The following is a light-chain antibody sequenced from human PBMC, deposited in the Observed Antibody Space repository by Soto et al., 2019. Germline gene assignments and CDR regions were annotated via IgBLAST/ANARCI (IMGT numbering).Light chain of an antibody. Sequence: EIVLTQSPATLSLSPRERATLSCRASQSVSSYLAWYQQKPGQAPRLLIYDASNRATGIPARFSGSGSGTDFTLTISSLEPEDFAVYYCQQFSSYPLTFGGGTKV. CDR3: QQFSSYPLT. J-gene: IGKJ4*01. V-gene: IGKV3-11*01. CDR2: DAS. CDR1: QSVSSY.